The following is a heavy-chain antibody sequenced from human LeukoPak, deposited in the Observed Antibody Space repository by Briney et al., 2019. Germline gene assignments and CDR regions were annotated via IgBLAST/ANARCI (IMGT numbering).Heavy chain of an antibody. Sequence: GASVKVSCKASGYTFTSYGISWVRQAPGQGLEWMGWISAYNGNTNYAQKLQGRVTITTDTSTSTAYMELRSLRSDDTAVYYCARSEARTASSPIYDFWSGYYLSRGSYYGMDVWGQGTTVTVSS. D-gene: IGHD3-3*01. CDR1: GYTFTSYG. CDR2: ISAYNGNT. V-gene: IGHV1-18*01. J-gene: IGHJ6*02. CDR3: ARSEARTASSPIYDFWSGYYLSRGSYYGMDV.